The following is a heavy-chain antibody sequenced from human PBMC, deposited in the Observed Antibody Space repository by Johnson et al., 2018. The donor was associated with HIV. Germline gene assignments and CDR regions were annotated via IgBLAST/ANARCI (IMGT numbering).Heavy chain of an antibody. CDR1: GFTFDDYA. J-gene: IGHJ3*01. D-gene: IGHD3-10*01. Sequence: VQLVEFGGGLVQPGRSLRLSCAASGFTFDDYAMHWVRQAPGKGLEWVSGISWNSGSIGYADSVEGRFPLSRDNAKNSLYLQMNRLRAEDTAVYYCAREQVTLWFRASGAAFNVWGQGTMVTVSS. V-gene: IGHV3-9*01. CDR3: AREQVTLWFRASGAAFNV. CDR2: ISWNSGSI.